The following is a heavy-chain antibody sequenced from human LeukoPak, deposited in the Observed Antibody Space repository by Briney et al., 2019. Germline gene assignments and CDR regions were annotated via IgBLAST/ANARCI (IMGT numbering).Heavy chain of an antibody. D-gene: IGHD3-3*01. CDR1: GFTFNNYG. Sequence: PGGSVRLSCAASGFTFNNYGVYCVREAPGKGLVVGAFIRYDSSHEYYADSVKGRFTISRDNSKYTVYLQMNSVRDEDTAAYYSAKDRVNTIFGGIINYFDRWGRGTMVTVSS. CDR2: IRYDSSHE. V-gene: IGHV3-30*02. CDR3: AKDRVNTIFGGIINYFDR. J-gene: IGHJ4*01.